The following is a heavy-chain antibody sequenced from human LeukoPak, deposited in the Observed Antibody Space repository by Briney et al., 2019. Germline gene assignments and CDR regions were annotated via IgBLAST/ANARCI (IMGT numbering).Heavy chain of an antibody. J-gene: IGHJ6*03. CDR2: INSSSGYI. Sequence: GSLRLSCAASGFTFRNYNMNWVRQAPGKGLEWVSSINSSSGYIYYADSVKGRFTISRDNAKNSLYLQMNSLRAEDTAVHYCARDATMVPLYYYYYMDVWGKGTTVTVSS. D-gene: IGHD3-10*01. CDR1: GFTFRNYN. V-gene: IGHV3-21*01. CDR3: ARDATMVPLYYYYYMDV.